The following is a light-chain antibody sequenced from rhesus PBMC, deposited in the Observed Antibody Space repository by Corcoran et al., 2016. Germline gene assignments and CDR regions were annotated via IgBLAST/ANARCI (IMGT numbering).Light chain of an antibody. CDR2: EVS. CDR3: MQTLEFPLT. J-gene: IGKJ4*01. Sequence: DIVMTQTPLSLPVTLGEPAFISCRSSQSLLDSEDGNTYFHWYLQRPGRSPQLLIYEVSNRASGVPDRFSGSGSDTDFTLKISGVGAEDVGIYYCMQTLEFPLTFGGGTKVELK. V-gene: IGKV2-104*01. CDR1: QSLLDSEDGNTY.